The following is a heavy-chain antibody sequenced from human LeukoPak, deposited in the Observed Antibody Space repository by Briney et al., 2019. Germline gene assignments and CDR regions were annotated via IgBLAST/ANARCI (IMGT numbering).Heavy chain of an antibody. CDR3: ANPRYDSSGYYYVD. CDR2: INGGSGNT. Sequence: ASVKVSCKASGYTFTDYTMHWLRQAPGQRLDWMGWINGGSGNTKYSPEFQGRVTITRATSASTAYMELSSLGSEDTAVYYCANPRYDSSGYYYVDWGQGTLVTVSS. V-gene: IGHV1-3*01. CDR1: GYTFTDYT. J-gene: IGHJ4*02. D-gene: IGHD3-22*01.